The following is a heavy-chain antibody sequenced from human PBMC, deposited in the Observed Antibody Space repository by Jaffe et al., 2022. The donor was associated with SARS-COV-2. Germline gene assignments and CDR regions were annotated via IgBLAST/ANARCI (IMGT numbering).Heavy chain of an antibody. CDR2: IHPGDSNT. CDR3: ARHDRPSDLRWRRLDY. D-gene: IGHD2-15*01. J-gene: IGHJ4*02. CDR1: GYIFTNSW. V-gene: IGHV5-51*01. Sequence: EVQLVQSGPEVKKPGESLKISCEGSGYIFTNSWIGWVRQMPGKGLEWMGVIHPGDSNTRYSPSFQGQVTISADKSISTAYLQLSSLKASDTATYYCARHDRPSDLRWRRLDYWGQGTLVTVSS.